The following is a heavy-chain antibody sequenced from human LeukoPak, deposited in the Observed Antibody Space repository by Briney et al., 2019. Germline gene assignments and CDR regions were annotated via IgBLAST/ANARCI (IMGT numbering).Heavy chain of an antibody. CDR1: GFTFSSYA. J-gene: IGHJ6*03. CDR3: AKVGYSYGFYYYMDV. Sequence: GGSLRLSCAASGFTFSSYAMSWVRQAPGKGLEWVSAISGSGGSTYYADSVEGRFTISRDNSKNTLYLQMNSLRAEDTAVYYCAKVGYSYGFYYYMDVWGKGTTVTVSS. CDR2: ISGSGGST. D-gene: IGHD5-18*01. V-gene: IGHV3-23*01.